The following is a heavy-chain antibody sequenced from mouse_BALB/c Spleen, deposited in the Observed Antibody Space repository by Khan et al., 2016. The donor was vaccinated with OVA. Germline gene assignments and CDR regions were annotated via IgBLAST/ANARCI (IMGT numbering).Heavy chain of an antibody. CDR2: IWGGGST. Sequence: QVQLKQSGPGLVAPSQSLSITCTVSGFSLIDYDVSWIRQPPGKGLEWLGVIWGGGSTYYNSALKSRLSISKDNSKSQVFLKRNSLQTDDTAMYDSAKGVWSYDVALDYWGQGTSVTVSA. D-gene: IGHD2-10*02. J-gene: IGHJ4*01. CDR3: AKGVWSYDVALDY. CDR1: GFSLIDYD. V-gene: IGHV2-6-5*01.